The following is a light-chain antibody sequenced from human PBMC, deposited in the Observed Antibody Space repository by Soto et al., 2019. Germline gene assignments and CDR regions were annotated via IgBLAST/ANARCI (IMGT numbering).Light chain of an antibody. J-gene: IGLJ1*01. CDR2: DVS. CDR3: SSFTGSNYV. CDR1: ISDIGGYNF. Sequence: ALTQPASVSGSPGQSITISCTGTISDIGGYNFVSWYQQYPGKAPKLMICDVSNRPSGVSNRFSGSKSGNTASLTISGLQAEDEADYYCSSFTGSNYVFGTGTKVTVL. V-gene: IGLV2-14*03.